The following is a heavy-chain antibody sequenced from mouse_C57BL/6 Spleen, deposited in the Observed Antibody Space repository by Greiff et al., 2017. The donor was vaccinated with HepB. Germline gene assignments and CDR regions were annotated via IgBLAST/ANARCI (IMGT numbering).Heavy chain of an antibody. CDR1: GFTFTDYY. V-gene: IGHV7-3*01. J-gene: IGHJ4*01. CDR3: ARWRGYTMDY. Sequence: EVHLVESGGGLVQPGGSLSLSCAASGFTFTDYYMSWVRQPPGKALEWLGFIRNKANGYTTEYSASVKGRFTISRDNSQSILYLQMNALRAEDSATYYCARWRGYTMDYWGQGTSVTVSS. CDR2: IRNKANGYTT.